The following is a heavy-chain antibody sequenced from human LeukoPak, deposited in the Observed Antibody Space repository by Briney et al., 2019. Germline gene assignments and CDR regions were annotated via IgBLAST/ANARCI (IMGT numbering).Heavy chain of an antibody. V-gene: IGHV4-39*07. J-gene: IGHJ4*02. CDR3: ARAGGHTRGLVGPLDY. CDR1: GGSISSSSYY. D-gene: IGHD2-15*01. CDR2: IYYSGST. Sequence: SETLSLTCTVSGGSISSSSYYWGWIRQPPGKGLEWIGSIYYSGSTYYNPSLKSRVTISVDTSKNQFSLKLSSVTAADTAVYYCARAGGHTRGLVGPLDYRGQGTLVTVSS.